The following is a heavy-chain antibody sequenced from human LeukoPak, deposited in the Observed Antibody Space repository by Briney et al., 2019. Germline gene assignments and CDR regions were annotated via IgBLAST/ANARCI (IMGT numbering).Heavy chain of an antibody. D-gene: IGHD3-3*01. J-gene: IGHJ4*02. CDR3: ARRDYDFWSARKYYFDY. V-gene: IGHV4-4*07. CDR1: GGSISSYY. CDR2: IYTSGST. Sequence: SETLSLICTVSGGSISSYYWSWIRQPAGKGLEWIGRIYTSGSTNYNPSLKSRVTMSVDTSKNQFSLKLSSVTAADTAVYYCARRDYDFWSARKYYFDYWGQGTLVTVSS.